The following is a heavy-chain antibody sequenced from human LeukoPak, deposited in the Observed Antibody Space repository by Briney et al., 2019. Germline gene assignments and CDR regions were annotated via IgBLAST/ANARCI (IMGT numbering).Heavy chain of an antibody. CDR1: GFTVSSNY. V-gene: IGHV3-66*01. CDR3: ARGNSSGWQNWFDP. Sequence: GGSLRLSCAASGFTVSSNYMSWVRQAPGKGLEWVSVIYSGGSTYYADSVKGRFTISRDNSKNTLYLQMNSLRAEDTAVYYCARGNSSGWQNWFDPWGQGTLVTVSS. D-gene: IGHD6-19*01. J-gene: IGHJ5*02. CDR2: IYSGGST.